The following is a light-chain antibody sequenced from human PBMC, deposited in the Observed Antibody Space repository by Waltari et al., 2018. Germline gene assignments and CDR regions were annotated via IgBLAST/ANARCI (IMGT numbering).Light chain of an antibody. V-gene: IGKV3-15*01. CDR3: QQYNNWPPWT. J-gene: IGKJ1*01. Sequence: EIVMTQSPAPLSVSPGARATLSCRASQSVSSNLAWYQQKPGQAPRLLIYGASTSATGIPARFSGSGCGTEFTPTISSLQSEDFAVYYCQQYNNWPPWTFGQGTKVEIK. CDR1: QSVSSN. CDR2: GAS.